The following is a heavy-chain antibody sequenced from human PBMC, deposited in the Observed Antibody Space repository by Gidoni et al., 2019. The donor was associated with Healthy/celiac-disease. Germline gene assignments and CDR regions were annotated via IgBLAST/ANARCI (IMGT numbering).Heavy chain of an antibody. CDR2: ISGSGGST. J-gene: IGHJ3*02. V-gene: IGHV3-23*01. D-gene: IGHD3-22*01. Sequence: EVQLLESGGGLLQPGGSLRLSCAASGCTFSSYAMSWVRQAPGKGLGWVSAISGSGGSTDYADSVKGRFTISRDNSKNTLYLQMNSLRAEDTAVYYCAKVYDSSGYYDSDAFDIWGQGTMVTVSS. CDR1: GCTFSSYA. CDR3: AKVYDSSGYYDSDAFDI.